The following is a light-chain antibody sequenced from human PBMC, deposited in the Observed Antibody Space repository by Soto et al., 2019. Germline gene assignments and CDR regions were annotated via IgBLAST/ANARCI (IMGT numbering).Light chain of an antibody. CDR3: QQYNNWPWT. CDR1: QSVSSD. CDR2: GAS. J-gene: IGKJ1*01. Sequence: EIVMTKSPATLSVSPGERATLSCRASQSVSSDLAWYHQKPGQAPRLLIYGASTRATGIPARFSGSGSGTEFTLTINSLQSEDFAVYYCQQYNNWPWTFGQGTKADI. V-gene: IGKV3-15*01.